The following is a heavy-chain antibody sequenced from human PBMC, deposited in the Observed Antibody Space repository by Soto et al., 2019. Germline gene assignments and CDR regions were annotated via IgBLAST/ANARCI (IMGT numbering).Heavy chain of an antibody. CDR1: GFTFRSDI. CDR2: ISGTGGKT. Sequence: GASLRRSFVASGFTFRSDILSWVRQAPWKGLDVGSAISGTGGKTYYADSLKGPFTISRDNSEETLYLQMHSVRAEDTALYYGATGCYWAYYATDVWGQGPTVTVSS. V-gene: IGHV3-23*01. J-gene: IGHJ6*02. CDR3: ATGCYWAYYATDV. D-gene: IGHD3-10*01.